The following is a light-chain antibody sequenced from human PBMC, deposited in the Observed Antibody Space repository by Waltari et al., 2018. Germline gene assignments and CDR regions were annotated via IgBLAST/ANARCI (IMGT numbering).Light chain of an antibody. CDR1: QSVTSS. CDR3: QQYGTSPLS. CDR2: GAF. J-gene: IGKJ4*01. V-gene: IGKV3-20*01. Sequence: DSVLTQSPGALSLSLGERATLSCRASQSVTSSLAWYQHKPGQAPRLLIYGAFSRATGLPDRFGGSGSGTDFILTISRVEPEDFAIYYCQQYGTSPLSFGGGTKVEMK.